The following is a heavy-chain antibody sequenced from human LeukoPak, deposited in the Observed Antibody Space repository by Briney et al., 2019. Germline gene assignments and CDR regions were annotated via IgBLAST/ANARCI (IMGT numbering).Heavy chain of an antibody. CDR1: GGSISSYY. CDR3: ARHVGGGGVLRFDP. Sequence: SETLSLTCTVSGGSISSYYWSWIRQPPGKGLEWIGYIYYSGSTNYNPSLKSRVTILVDTSKNQFSLKLTSVTAADTAVYYCARHVGGGGVLRFDPWGQGTLVTVSS. J-gene: IGHJ5*02. CDR2: IYYSGST. V-gene: IGHV4-59*08. D-gene: IGHD3-3*01.